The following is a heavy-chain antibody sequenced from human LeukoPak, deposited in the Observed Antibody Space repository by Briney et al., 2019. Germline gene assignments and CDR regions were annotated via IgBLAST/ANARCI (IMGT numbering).Heavy chain of an antibody. D-gene: IGHD5-12*01. Sequence: PSETLSLTCTVSGDSISSYYWSWIRQPPGKGLEWIGYIYYSGSTSYNPSLKSRVTISVDTSSNQFSLILTSVTAADTAVYYCARGTKTGYTGYDWNYWGQGSLVTVSS. V-gene: IGHV4-59*01. CDR3: ARGTKTGYTGYDWNY. J-gene: IGHJ4*02. CDR2: IYYSGST. CDR1: GDSISSYY.